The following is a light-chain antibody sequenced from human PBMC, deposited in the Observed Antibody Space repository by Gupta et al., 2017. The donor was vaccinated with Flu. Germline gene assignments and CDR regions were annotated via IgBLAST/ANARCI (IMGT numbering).Light chain of an antibody. CDR3: CSYSGPYNPYV. V-gene: IGLV2-11*01. CDR1: SSDVGTYNA. CDR2: DVA. Sequence: QSALTQPRSVSGSPAQSVTISCTGTSSDVGTYNAVSWYQQHPGRAPKLMIYDVAKRPSGVPNRFSGSKSGNTASLTISGLQPEDEADYYCCSYSGPYNPYVFGTGTKVTVL. J-gene: IGLJ1*01.